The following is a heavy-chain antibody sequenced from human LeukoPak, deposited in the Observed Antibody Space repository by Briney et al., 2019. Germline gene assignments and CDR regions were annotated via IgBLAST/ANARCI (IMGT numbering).Heavy chain of an antibody. V-gene: IGHV6-1*01. CDR1: GDSVSSNSAA. CDR2: TYYRSKWYN. D-gene: IGHD3-3*01. J-gene: IGHJ6*02. Sequence: SQTLSLTCATSGDSVSSNSAAWNWIRQSPSRGLEWLGRTYYRSKWYNDYAVSVKSRITINPDTSKNQFSLQLNSVTPEGTAVYYCARVVFWSGYSRDYYYGMDVWGQGTTVTVSS. CDR3: ARVVFWSGYSRDYYYGMDV.